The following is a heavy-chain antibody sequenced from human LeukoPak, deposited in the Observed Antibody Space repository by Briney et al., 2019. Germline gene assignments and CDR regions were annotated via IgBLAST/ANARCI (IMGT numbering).Heavy chain of an antibody. Sequence: SVTLSLTCTVSGGSVSSYYWGWIRQPPGKGLAWIGYIYDSGSPKYNPSLKSRVTISIDTSKNQLSLNLSSVTAADTAVYYCARAGYYYDSSSYYSFDSWGQGTLVTVSS. V-gene: IGHV4-59*02. CDR3: ARAGYYYDSSSYYSFDS. J-gene: IGHJ4*02. D-gene: IGHD3-22*01. CDR2: IYDSGSP. CDR1: GGSVSSYY.